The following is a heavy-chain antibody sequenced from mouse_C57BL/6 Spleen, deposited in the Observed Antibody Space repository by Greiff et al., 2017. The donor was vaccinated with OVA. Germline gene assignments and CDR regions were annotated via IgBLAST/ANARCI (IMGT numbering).Heavy chain of an antibody. D-gene: IGHD1-1*01. CDR2: IHPNSGST. Sequence: VQLQQPGAELVKPGASVKLSCKASGYTFTSYWMHWVKQRPGQGLEWIGMIHPNSGSTNYNEKFKSKATLTVDKSSSTAYMQLSSLTSEDSAVYYCARSDYDGSRGAMDYWGQGTSVTVSS. V-gene: IGHV1-64*01. CDR3: ARSDYDGSRGAMDY. CDR1: GYTFTSYW. J-gene: IGHJ4*01.